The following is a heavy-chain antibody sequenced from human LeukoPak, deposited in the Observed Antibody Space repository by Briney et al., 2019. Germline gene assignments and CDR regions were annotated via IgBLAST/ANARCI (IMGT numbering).Heavy chain of an antibody. CDR1: GYSFTNYW. CDR2: IYPGDSDT. Sequence: NHGESLKISCKGSGYSFTNYWIGRVRQMPGKGLEWMGIIYPGDSDTRYSPSFQGQVTISADKSISTAYLQWSSLKASDTAMYYCARHRGGVWGELLSSKRYYFDYWGQGTLVTVSS. V-gene: IGHV5-51*01. J-gene: IGHJ4*02. CDR3: ARHRGGVWGELLSSKRYYFDY. D-gene: IGHD1-26*01.